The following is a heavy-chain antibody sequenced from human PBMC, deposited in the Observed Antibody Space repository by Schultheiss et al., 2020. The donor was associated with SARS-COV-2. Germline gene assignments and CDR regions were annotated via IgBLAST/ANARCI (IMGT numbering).Heavy chain of an antibody. D-gene: IGHD3-10*01. CDR1: GYTFTSYA. Sequence: ASVKVSCKASGYTFTSYAISWVRQAPGQGLEWMGWINPNSGGTNYAQKFQGRVTMTRDTSISTAYMELSRLRSDDTAVYYCARDRGDTMVRDPVFDYWGQGTLVTVSS. J-gene: IGHJ4*02. CDR3: ARDRGDTMVRDPVFDY. CDR2: INPNSGGT. V-gene: IGHV1-2*02.